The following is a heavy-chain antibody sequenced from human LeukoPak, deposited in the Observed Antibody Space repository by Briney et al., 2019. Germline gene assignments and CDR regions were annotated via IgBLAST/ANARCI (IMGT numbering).Heavy chain of an antibody. D-gene: IGHD3-16*02. Sequence: SETLSLTCTVSGGSISSSSYYWGWIRQPPGKGLEWIGSIYYSGSTSYNPSLKSRLTISVDTSKHQISLRLNSVTAADTAVYYCARHVVLWGSYRPGEFDYWGQGTLVTVSS. CDR1: GGSISSSSYY. J-gene: IGHJ4*02. V-gene: IGHV4-39*01. CDR3: ARHVVLWGSYRPGEFDY. CDR2: IYYSGST.